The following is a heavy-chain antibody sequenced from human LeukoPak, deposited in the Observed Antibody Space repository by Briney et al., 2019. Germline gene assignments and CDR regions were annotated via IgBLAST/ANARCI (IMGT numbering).Heavy chain of an antibody. J-gene: IGHJ6*02. Sequence: SVKVSCKASGGTFSSYAISWVRQAPGQGLEWMGGIIPIFGTANYAQKFQGRVTITADESTSTAYMELSSLRSEDTAVYYCARGSGSYSPYYYYGTDVWGQGTTVTVSS. CDR2: IIPIFGTA. D-gene: IGHD1-26*01. V-gene: IGHV1-69*13. CDR3: ARGSGSYSPYYYYGTDV. CDR1: GGTFSSYA.